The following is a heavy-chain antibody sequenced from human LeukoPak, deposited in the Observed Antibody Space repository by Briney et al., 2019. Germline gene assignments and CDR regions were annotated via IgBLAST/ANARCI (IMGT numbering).Heavy chain of an antibody. V-gene: IGHV4-31*03. D-gene: IGHD4-11*01. CDR1: GGSISSGGYY. J-gene: IGHJ4*02. CDR3: ARVTTVTTFDY. Sequence: SETLSLTCTVSGGSISSGGYYWSWIRQHPGKGLEWIGYIYYSGSIYYNPSLKSRVTISVDTSKNQFSLKLSSVTAADTAVYYCARVTTVTTFDYWGQGTLVSVSS. CDR2: IYYSGSI.